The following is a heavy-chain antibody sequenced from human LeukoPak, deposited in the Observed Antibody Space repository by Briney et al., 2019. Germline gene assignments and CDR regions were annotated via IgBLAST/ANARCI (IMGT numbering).Heavy chain of an antibody. CDR1: GFTFSSYG. J-gene: IGHJ4*02. CDR2: ISYDGSNK. D-gene: IGHD2-21*01. CDR3: AKTLAIGGGVGSEADY. Sequence: GGSLRLSCAASGFTFSSYGMHWVRQAPGKGLEWVAVISYDGSNKYYADSVKGRFTISRDNSKNTQYLQMNSLRAEDTAVYYCAKTLAIGGGVGSEADYWGQGTLVTVSS. V-gene: IGHV3-30*18.